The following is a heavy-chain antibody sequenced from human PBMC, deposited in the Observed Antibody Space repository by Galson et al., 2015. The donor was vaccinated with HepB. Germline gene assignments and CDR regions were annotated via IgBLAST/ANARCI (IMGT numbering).Heavy chain of an antibody. V-gene: IGHV1-2*06. J-gene: IGHJ4*02. Sequence: SVKVCCKASGYTFTGYYMHWVRQAPGQGLEWMGRINPNSGGTNYAQKFQGRVTMTRDTSISTAYMELSRLRSDDTAVYYCARDDRTMVRGVIILGYWGQGTLVTVSS. D-gene: IGHD3-10*01. CDR2: INPNSGGT. CDR3: ARDDRTMVRGVIILGY. CDR1: GYTFTGYY.